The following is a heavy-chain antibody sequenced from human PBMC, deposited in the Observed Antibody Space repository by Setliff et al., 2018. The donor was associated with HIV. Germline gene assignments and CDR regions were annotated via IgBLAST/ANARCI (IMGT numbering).Heavy chain of an antibody. Sequence: GGSLRLSCAASGFTFSSYWMSWVRQAPGKGLEWVANIKQDGSEKYYVDSVKGRFTISRDNAKNSLYLQMNSLRAEDTAVYYCARGFSPPVDTAMALGYWGQGTLVTVSS. CDR3: ARGFSPPVDTAMALGY. D-gene: IGHD5-18*01. J-gene: IGHJ4*02. V-gene: IGHV3-7*01. CDR2: IKQDGSEK. CDR1: GFTFSSYW.